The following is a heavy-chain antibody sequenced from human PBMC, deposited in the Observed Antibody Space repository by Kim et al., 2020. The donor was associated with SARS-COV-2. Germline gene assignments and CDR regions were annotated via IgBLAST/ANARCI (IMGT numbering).Heavy chain of an antibody. J-gene: IGHJ3*02. CDR3: ASEVRYDWNYDAFDI. Sequence: DSVKGRFTISRDNAKNSLYLQMNSLRAEDTAVYYCASEVRYDWNYDAFDIWGQGTMVTVSS. V-gene: IGHV3-48*03. D-gene: IGHD1-1*01.